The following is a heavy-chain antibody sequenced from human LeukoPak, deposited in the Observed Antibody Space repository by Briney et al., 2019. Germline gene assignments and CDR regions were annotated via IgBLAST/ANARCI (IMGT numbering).Heavy chain of an antibody. D-gene: IGHD2-2*01. CDR3: AREGRVVVPAALYYYYYYGMDV. CDR1: GGSISSYN. CDR2: IYTSGST. V-gene: IGHV4-4*07. J-gene: IGHJ6*02. Sequence: SETLSLTCTVSGGSISSYNWSWIRQPAGKGLEWIGRIYTSGSTNYNPSLKSRVTMSVDTSKNQFSLKLSSVTAADTAVYYCAREGRVVVPAALYYYYYYGMDVWGQGTTVTVSS.